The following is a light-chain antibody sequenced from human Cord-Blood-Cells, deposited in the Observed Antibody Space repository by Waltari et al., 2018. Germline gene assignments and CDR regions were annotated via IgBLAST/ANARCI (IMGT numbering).Light chain of an antibody. V-gene: IGLV2-14*01. CDR1: SSDVGGYNY. CDR2: DVS. J-gene: IGLJ3*02. CDR3: SSYTSSSAWV. Sequence: QSALTQPASVSGSPGQSITISCTGTSSDVGGYNYVSWYQQHPGKAPKLMLYDVSKRPSRVSNRFSGSKSGNTASLTISGLQAGDEADYYCSSYTSSSAWVFGGGTKLTVL.